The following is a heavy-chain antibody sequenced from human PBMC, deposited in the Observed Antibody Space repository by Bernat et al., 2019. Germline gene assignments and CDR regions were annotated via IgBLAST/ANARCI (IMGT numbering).Heavy chain of an antibody. CDR2: IYYSGST. V-gene: IGHV4-31*03. CDR3: ASAFGTITWYFDL. J-gene: IGHJ2*01. Sequence: QVQLQESGPGLVKPSQTLSLTCTVSGGSISSDGYYWSWIRQHPGKGLEWIGYIYYSGSTYYNPSLESRVTISVDTSKRQFSLRLSSVTAADTAVYYCASAFGTITWYFDLWGRGTLVSVSS. CDR1: GGSISSDGYY. D-gene: IGHD1-7*01.